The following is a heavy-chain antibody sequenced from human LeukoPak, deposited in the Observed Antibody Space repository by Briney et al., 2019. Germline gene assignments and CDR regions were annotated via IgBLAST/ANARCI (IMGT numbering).Heavy chain of an antibody. D-gene: IGHD3-10*01. V-gene: IGHV4-4*02. Sequence: SETLSLTCAVSGGSISSNNWWIWVRQSPEKGLEWIGEIYHDGSTNYNPSLKSRVTISMDKSKNQLSLKLNFVTAADTAVYYCARDYYYGSGSYYPWGQGTLVTVSS. CDR1: GGSISSNNW. J-gene: IGHJ5*02. CDR3: ARDYYYGSGSYYP. CDR2: IYHDGST.